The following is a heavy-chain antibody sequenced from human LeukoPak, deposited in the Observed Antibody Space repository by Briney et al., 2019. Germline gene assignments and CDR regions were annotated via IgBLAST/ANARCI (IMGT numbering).Heavy chain of an antibody. J-gene: IGHJ4*02. V-gene: IGHV3-48*04. CDR3: ARDQVSVAGTGIDY. Sequence: GGSLRLSCAASGFTFGRHWMSWVRQAPGKGLEWVSYISSSGNTVKYADSVKGRFTISRDNAKNSLYLQMNSLRAEDTAVYYCARDQVSVAGTGIDYWGQGTLVTVSS. CDR2: ISSSGNTV. CDR1: GFTFGRHW. D-gene: IGHD6-19*01.